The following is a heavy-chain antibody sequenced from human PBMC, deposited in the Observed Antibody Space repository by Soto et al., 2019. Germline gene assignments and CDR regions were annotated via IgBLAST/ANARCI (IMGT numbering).Heavy chain of an antibody. J-gene: IGHJ4*02. Sequence: GESLKISCKGSGYKFIDYWIGWVRQVPGKGLEWMGSIYPGDFDIKYGPSFQGQVTISADKSITTVYLQWSSLKASDTGIYYCARALGGEFYDRRSWYSAYWGQGTHVTVSS. CDR1: GYKFIDYW. CDR3: ARALGGEFYDRRSWYSAY. CDR2: IYPGDFDI. V-gene: IGHV5-51*01. D-gene: IGHD3-22*01.